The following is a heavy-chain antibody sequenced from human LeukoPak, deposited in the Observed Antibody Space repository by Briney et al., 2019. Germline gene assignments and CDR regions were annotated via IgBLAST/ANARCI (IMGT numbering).Heavy chain of an antibody. V-gene: IGHV4-59*08. D-gene: IGHD3-9*01. CDR2: IHYSGST. CDR1: GGSISTYY. CDR3: ARHKADIFLFDY. J-gene: IGHJ4*02. Sequence: SETLSLTCAVSGGSISTYYWSWIRQPPGRGLEWIGSIHYSGSTSYNSSLKSRVTISVDTSKNQFSLKLSSVTAADTAVYYCARHKADIFLFDYWGQGTLVTVSS.